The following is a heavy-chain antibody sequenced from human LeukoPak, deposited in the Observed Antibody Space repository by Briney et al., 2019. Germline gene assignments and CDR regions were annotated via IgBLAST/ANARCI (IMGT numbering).Heavy chain of an antibody. CDR3: AKVVSYGGNSPVGYDAFDI. V-gene: IGHV3-30*18. CDR1: GFTFSAYN. D-gene: IGHD4-23*01. CDR2: ISYDGSNK. Sequence: GGSLRLSCAGSGFTFSAYNMNWVRQAPGKGLEWVAVISYDGSNKYYADSVKGRFTISRDDSKNTLYLQMNSLRAEDTAVYYCAKVVSYGGNSPVGYDAFDIWGQGTMVTVSS. J-gene: IGHJ3*02.